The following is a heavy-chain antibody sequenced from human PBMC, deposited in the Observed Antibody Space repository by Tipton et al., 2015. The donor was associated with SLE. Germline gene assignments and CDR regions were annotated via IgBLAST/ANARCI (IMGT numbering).Heavy chain of an antibody. CDR3: ARDGAAAATYYYYYYMDV. J-gene: IGHJ6*03. Sequence: SLRLSCAASGFTFSNYAMSWVRQAPGKGLEWVANIKQDGSEKYYVDSVKGRFTISRDNSKNTLYLQMNSLRAEDTAVYYCARDGAAAATYYYYYYMDVWGKGTTVTVSS. CDR2: IKQDGSEK. D-gene: IGHD6-13*01. V-gene: IGHV3-7*01. CDR1: GFTFSNYA.